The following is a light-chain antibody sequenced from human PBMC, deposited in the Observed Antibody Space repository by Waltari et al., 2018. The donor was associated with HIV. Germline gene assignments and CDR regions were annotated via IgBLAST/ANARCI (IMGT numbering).Light chain of an antibody. CDR3: VTWADRSSGPVV. CDR2: RNN. Sequence: SVLTQPPSASVTPGQSITIPCSATSFKTGNNFVHWYQHLPGTAPKLLNYRNNQRASGVPDRFSGSKSGTSASLAISGLRSGDEADYYCVTWADRSSGPVVFGGGTKVTVL. J-gene: IGLJ2*01. V-gene: IGLV1-47*01. CDR1: SFKTGNNF.